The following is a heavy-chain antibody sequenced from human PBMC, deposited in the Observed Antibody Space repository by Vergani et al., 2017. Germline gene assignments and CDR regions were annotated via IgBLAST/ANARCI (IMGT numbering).Heavy chain of an antibody. CDR1: GFSFSESP. CDR2: IRRRSEHYAT. D-gene: IGHD3-10*01. V-gene: IGHV3-73*01. Sequence: VQLVESGGGVVQRGGSLRLSCVASGFSFSESPIHWVRQVPGKGLEWLGHIRRRSEHYATAYGPSLIGRATISRDDSTNTAYLQLSSLGTDDTAIYFCSAQTQSCHDYWGQGTLVAVSS. CDR3: SAQTQSCHDY. J-gene: IGHJ4*02.